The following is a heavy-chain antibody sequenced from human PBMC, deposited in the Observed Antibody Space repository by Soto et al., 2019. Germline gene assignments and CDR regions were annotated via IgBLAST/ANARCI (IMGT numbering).Heavy chain of an antibody. CDR3: ARAKDFWSGRDY. CDR2: IIPIFGTA. J-gene: IGHJ4*02. CDR1: GGTFSSYA. D-gene: IGHD3-3*01. V-gene: IGHV1-69*06. Sequence: GASVKVSCKASGGTFSSYAISWVRQAPGQGLEWMGGIIPIFGTANYAQKFQGRVTITADKSTSTAYMELGSLRSEDTAVYYCARAKDFWSGRDYWGQGTLVTVSS.